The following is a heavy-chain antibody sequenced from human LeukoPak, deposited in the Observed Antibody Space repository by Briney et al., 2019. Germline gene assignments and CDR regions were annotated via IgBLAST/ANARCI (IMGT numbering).Heavy chain of an antibody. V-gene: IGHV3-30*02. CDR2: IRYDGSNK. D-gene: IGHD3-10*01. J-gene: IGHJ4*02. CDR1: GFTFSSYG. Sequence: GGSLRLSCAASGFTFSSYGMHWVRQAPGKGLEWVAFIRYDGSNKYYADSVKGRFTISRDNSKTMLYLEVISLTAEDTAVYYCARDDAWLRFGEWSQGTLVTVSS. CDR3: ARDDAWLRFGE.